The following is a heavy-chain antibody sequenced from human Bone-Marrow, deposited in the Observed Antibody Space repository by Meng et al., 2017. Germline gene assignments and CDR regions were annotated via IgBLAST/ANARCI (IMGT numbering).Heavy chain of an antibody. Sequence: GESLKISCAASGFTFDESAMQWVRQAPGKGLEWVSAISGSGGSTYYADSVKGRFTISRDNSKNTLYLQMNSLRAEDTAVYYCAKDAHRFAGDYGDYEGWGQGTLVTVSS. D-gene: IGHD4-17*01. CDR2: ISGSGGST. CDR3: AKDAHRFAGDYGDYEG. J-gene: IGHJ4*02. CDR1: GFTFDESA. V-gene: IGHV3-23*01.